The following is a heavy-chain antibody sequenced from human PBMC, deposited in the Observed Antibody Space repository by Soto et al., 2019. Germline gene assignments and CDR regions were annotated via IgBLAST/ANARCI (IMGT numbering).Heavy chain of an antibody. CDR2: IDLDIGDT. CDR3: ALEPTGTAGFDY. CDR1: GYTFTGRH. V-gene: IGHV1-2*02. J-gene: IGHJ4*02. Sequence: QVQMVQSGAEVKKPGASVKVSCKASGYTFTGRHMHWVRQAPGQGLEWMGLIDLDIGDTKYAQKFQGRVTSTSDTSITTAYMELRGLRSDDTAVYYCALEPTGTAGFDYWGQGTLVTVSS. D-gene: IGHD2-21*02.